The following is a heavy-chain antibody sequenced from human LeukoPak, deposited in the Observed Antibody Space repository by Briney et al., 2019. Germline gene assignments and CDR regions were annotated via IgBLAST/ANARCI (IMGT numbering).Heavy chain of an antibody. CDR2: IKQDGSEK. Sequence: GGSLRLSCAASGSTFSNYWMSWVRQAPGKGLEWVGNIKQDGSEKYYVDSVKGRFTISRDNARNSLDLQMNSLRAEDTAVYYCARGDMTTDAFDIWGQGTMVTVSS. CDR3: ARGDMTTDAFDI. D-gene: IGHD4-11*01. J-gene: IGHJ3*02. CDR1: GSTFSNYW. V-gene: IGHV3-7*01.